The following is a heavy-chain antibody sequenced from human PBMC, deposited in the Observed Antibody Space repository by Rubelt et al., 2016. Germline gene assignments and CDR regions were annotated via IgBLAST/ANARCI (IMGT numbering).Heavy chain of an antibody. CDR1: GYTFTSYG. V-gene: IGHV1-18*01. Sequence: VKVSCKASGYTFTSYGISWVRQAPGQGLEWMGWISAYNGNTNYAQKLQGRVTMTTDTSTSTAYMELRSLRSDDTAVYYCARAQRGPYGDYFDYWGQGTLVTVSS. CDR2: ISAYNGNT. D-gene: IGHD4-17*01. J-gene: IGHJ4*02. CDR3: ARAQRGPYGDYFDY.